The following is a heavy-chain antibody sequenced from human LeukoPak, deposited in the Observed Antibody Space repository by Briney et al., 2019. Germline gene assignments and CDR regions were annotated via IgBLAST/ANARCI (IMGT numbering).Heavy chain of an antibody. Sequence: GSLRLSCAASGFTFSSYGMSWVRQAPGKGLEWVSAISGSGGSTYFADSVKGRFTISRDNSKNTLFLQMNSLRAEDTAVYYCAKGWIQLWGIDYWGQGTLVTVSS. V-gene: IGHV3-23*01. CDR2: ISGSGGST. D-gene: IGHD5-18*01. CDR1: GFTFSSYG. CDR3: AKGWIQLWGIDY. J-gene: IGHJ4*02.